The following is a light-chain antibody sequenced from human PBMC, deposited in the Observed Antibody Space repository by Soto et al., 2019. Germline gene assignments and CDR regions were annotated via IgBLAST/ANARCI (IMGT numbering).Light chain of an antibody. CDR3: GSYRTNSPYV. Sequence: QSALTQPASVSGSPGQSITISCTGTNSDVGGYNYVSWYQQYPGEAPKLMIYDVINRPSGVSNRFSGSKSGNTASLTISGLQADDEADYYSGSYRTNSPYVFGTGTKLTVL. J-gene: IGLJ1*01. CDR1: NSDVGGYNY. V-gene: IGLV2-14*01. CDR2: DVI.